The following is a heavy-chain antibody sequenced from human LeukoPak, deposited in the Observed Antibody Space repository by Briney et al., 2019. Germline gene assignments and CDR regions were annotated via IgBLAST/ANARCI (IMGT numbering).Heavy chain of an antibody. CDR1: GFTFSSYW. CDR3: ARDTLMVYAISLRGDAFDI. CDR2: INTDGSST. V-gene: IGHV3-74*01. Sequence: PGGPLRLSCAASGFTFSSYWMHWVRQAAGKGLVWVSRINTDGSSTSYADSVKGRFTISRDNAKNTLYLQMNSLRAEDTAVYYCARDTLMVYAISLRGDAFDIWGQGTMVTVSS. D-gene: IGHD2-8*01. J-gene: IGHJ3*02.